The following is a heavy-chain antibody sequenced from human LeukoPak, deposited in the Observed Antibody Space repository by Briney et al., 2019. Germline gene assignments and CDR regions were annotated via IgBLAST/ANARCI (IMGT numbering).Heavy chain of an antibody. CDR2: ISGGGDVT. D-gene: IGHD3-10*01. CDR3: AKFGGGAYYLDY. Sequence: GGSLRLSCAASGFTFSSYAMSWVRQAPGKGLEWVSSISGGGDVTYYADSVKGRFTISRDNSKNTLYLQMNSLRAEDTAEYYCAKFGGGAYYLDYWGQGTLITVSS. J-gene: IGHJ4*02. CDR1: GFTFSSYA. V-gene: IGHV3-23*01.